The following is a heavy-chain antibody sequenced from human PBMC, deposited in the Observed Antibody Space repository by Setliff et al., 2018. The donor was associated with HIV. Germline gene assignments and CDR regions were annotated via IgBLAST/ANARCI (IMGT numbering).Heavy chain of an antibody. Sequence: SVKVSCKGSGYTFTSYDINWVRQAPGQGLAWMGGIIPIFGTAHYAQKFQGRVTITADESTSTAYMELSSLRSEDTAVYYWARDTQILEWFNYYMDVWGKGTAVTVSS. V-gene: IGHV1-69*13. CDR2: IIPIFGTA. J-gene: IGHJ6*03. D-gene: IGHD3-3*01. CDR1: GYTFTSYD. CDR3: ARDTQILEWFNYYMDV.